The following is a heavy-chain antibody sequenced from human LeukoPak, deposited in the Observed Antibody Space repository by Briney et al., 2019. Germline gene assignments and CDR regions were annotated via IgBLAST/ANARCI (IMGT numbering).Heavy chain of an antibody. CDR3: ARGGGHTTSWYTLHD. J-gene: IGHJ1*01. CDR1: GFTFSSSD. Sequence: PGGSLRLSCAASGFTFSSSDMYWVRHATGKGLEWVSSIGTAGDSYYPESVKGRFTISRENVKSSLYLQMNSLRAGDTAVYYCARGGGHTTSWYTLHDWGQGTLVTVSS. V-gene: IGHV3-13*01. CDR2: IGTAGDS. D-gene: IGHD6-13*01.